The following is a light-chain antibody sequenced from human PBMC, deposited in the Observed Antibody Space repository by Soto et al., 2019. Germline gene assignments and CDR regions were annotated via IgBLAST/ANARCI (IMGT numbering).Light chain of an antibody. CDR1: SSDIGAYNY. CDR2: EVS. J-gene: IGLJ1*01. CDR3: SSYAGSNDLGV. V-gene: IGLV2-8*01. Sequence: QSALTQPPSASGSPGQSVTISCTGTSSDIGAYNYVSWYQQHPGKAPKLMIYEVSKRPSGVPDRFSDSKSGNTASLTVSGLQAEDEADYYCSSYAGSNDLGVFGTGTKLTVL.